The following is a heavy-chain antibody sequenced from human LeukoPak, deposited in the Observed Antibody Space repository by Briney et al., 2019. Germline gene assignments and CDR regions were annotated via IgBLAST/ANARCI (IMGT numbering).Heavy chain of an antibody. J-gene: IGHJ4*02. CDR2: IIPTLGIA. CDR3: AGEEERGVTVAGTAFDY. Sequence: SVKVSCNASGGTFSSYSITWMRQAPGQGLEWMGRIIPTLGIANYAQKFQGRVTITADKSTSTAYMELSSLRSEDTAVYYCAGEEERGVTVAGTAFDYWGQGTLVTVSS. D-gene: IGHD6-19*01. V-gene: IGHV1-69*04. CDR1: GGTFSSYS.